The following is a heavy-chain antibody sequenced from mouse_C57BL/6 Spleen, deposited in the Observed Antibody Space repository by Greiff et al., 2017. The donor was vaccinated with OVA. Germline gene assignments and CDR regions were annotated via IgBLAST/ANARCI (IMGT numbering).Heavy chain of an antibody. CDR3: ARSWYGKRDYYAMDY. J-gene: IGHJ4*01. Sequence: QVQLQQPGAELVKPGASVKMSCKASGYTFTSYWITWVKQRPGQGLEWIGDIYPGSGSTNYNEKFKSKATLTVDTSSSTAYMQLSSLTSEDSAVYYCARSWYGKRDYYAMDYWGQGTSVTVSS. V-gene: IGHV1-55*01. CDR1: GYTFTSYW. D-gene: IGHD2-10*02. CDR2: IYPGSGST.